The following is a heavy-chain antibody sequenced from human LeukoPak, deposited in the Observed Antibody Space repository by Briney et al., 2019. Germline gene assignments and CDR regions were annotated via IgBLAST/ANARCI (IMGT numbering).Heavy chain of an antibody. D-gene: IGHD2-15*01. CDR3: ARGLGYCSGGSCYSFDY. V-gene: IGHV1-2*02. CDR2: INPKSGAT. Sequence: ASVKVSCKTSGYVFINYYIHWVRLAPGQGLQWMGWINPKSGATNYAQSFQGRVALTTDTSISTAFMELSSLRSEDAAVYYCARGLGYCSGGSCYSFDYWGQGTLVTVSS. J-gene: IGHJ4*02. CDR1: GYVFINYY.